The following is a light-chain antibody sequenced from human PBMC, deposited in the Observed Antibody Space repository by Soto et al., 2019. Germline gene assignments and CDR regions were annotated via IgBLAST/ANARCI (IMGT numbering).Light chain of an antibody. J-gene: IGLJ1*01. Sequence: QSVLTQPASVSGSPGQSITISCTGTSXDVGGYNYVSWYQQHPGKAPKLMIYEVSNRPSGVSNRFSGSKSGNTASLTISGLQAEDEADYYCSSYTSSSTSYVFGTGTKVTVL. CDR1: SXDVGGYNY. V-gene: IGLV2-14*01. CDR3: SSYTSSSTSYV. CDR2: EVS.